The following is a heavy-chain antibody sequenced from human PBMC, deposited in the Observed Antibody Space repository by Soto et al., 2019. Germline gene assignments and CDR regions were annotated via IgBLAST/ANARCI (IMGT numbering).Heavy chain of an antibody. CDR3: ARGGIAAAAPPDY. V-gene: IGHV4-31*03. D-gene: IGHD6-13*01. CDR1: GGSISSGGYY. Sequence: SETLSLTCTVSGGSISSGGYYWSWIRQHPGEGLEWIGYIYYSGGTYYNPSLKSRVTISVDTSKNQFSLKLSSVTAADTAVYYCARGGIAAAAPPDYWGQGTLVTVSS. CDR2: IYYSGGT. J-gene: IGHJ4*02.